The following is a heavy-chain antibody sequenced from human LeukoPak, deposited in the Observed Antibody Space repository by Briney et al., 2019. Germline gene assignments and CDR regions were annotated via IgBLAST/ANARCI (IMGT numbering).Heavy chain of an antibody. V-gene: IGHV3-7*01. J-gene: IGHJ3*02. CDR2: IKQDGGEK. CDR3: ANLPLNYYDSSGYPDAFDI. CDR1: GFTFSNYW. Sequence: PGGSLRLSCTAPGFTFSNYWMNWVRQAPGKGLEWVANIKQDGGEKSYVDSVKGRFTISRDNAKNSLHLQMNSLRAEDTAVYYCANLPLNYYDSSGYPDAFDIWGQGTMVTVSS. D-gene: IGHD3-22*01.